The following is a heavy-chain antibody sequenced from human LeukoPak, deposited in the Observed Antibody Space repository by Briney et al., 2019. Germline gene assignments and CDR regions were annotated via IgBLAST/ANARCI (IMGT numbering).Heavy chain of an antibody. J-gene: IGHJ6*03. Sequence: SVKVSCKASGGTFSSYTISWVRQAPGQGLEWMGRIIPILGIANYTQKFQGRVTITADKSTSTAYMELSSLRSEDTAVYYCASIYYYYYYMDVWGKGTTVTVSS. V-gene: IGHV1-69*02. CDR1: GGTFSSYT. CDR3: ASIYYYYYYMDV. CDR2: IIPILGIA.